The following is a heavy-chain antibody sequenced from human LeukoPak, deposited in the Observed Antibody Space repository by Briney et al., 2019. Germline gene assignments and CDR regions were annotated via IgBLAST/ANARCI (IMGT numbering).Heavy chain of an antibody. CDR2: ISAYNGNT. Sequence: ASVTVSCTASGYTFTSYGISWVRQAPGQGLERMGWISAYNGNTNYAQKLQGRVTMTTDTSTSTDYMELRSLRSDDTAVYYCARVYPPPYQLPTDYWGQGTLVTVSS. J-gene: IGHJ4*02. CDR3: ARVYPPPYQLPTDY. CDR1: GYTFTSYG. D-gene: IGHD2-2*01. V-gene: IGHV1-18*01.